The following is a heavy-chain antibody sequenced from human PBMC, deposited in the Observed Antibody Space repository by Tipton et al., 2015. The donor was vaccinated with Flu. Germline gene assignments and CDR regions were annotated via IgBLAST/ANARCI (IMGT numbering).Heavy chain of an antibody. CDR3: AGRYCTSGGACYYLDY. CDR2: ISHSRIA. CDR1: RGSIANYY. D-gene: IGHD2-21*02. V-gene: IGHV4-59*01. Sequence: TLSLTCTVSRGSIANYYWAWIRQPPGRGLEWIAYISHSRIANYNPSLKSRATMSVDTSKNQFSLNLTSATAADTAVYYCAGRYCTSGGACYYLDYWGQGTLVTVSS. J-gene: IGHJ4*02.